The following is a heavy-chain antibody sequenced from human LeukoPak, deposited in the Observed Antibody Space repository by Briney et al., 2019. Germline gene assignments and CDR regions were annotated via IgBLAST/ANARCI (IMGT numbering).Heavy chain of an antibody. V-gene: IGHV1-18*04. CDR1: GYTFTGYY. CDR2: ISGYNGNT. J-gene: IGHJ4*02. Sequence: ASVKVSCKASGYTFTGYYMHWVRQAPGQGLEWMGWISGYNGNTNYAQKLQGRVTMTTDTSTSTAYMELSSLRSEDTAVYYCARGPGSGQNGDYWGQGTLVTVSS. CDR3: ARGPGSGQNGDY. D-gene: IGHD3-10*01.